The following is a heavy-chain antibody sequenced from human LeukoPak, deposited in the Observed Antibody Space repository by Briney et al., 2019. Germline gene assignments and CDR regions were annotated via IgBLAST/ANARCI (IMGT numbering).Heavy chain of an antibody. V-gene: IGHV3-15*01. CDR3: ATAVTTYFDC. J-gene: IGHJ4*02. CDR1: GFTFSNAW. Sequence: PGGSLRLSCAASGFTFSNAWMSWVRQAPGKGLNWVGRIKSKTDGGTTDYAAPVKGRFTISRDDSKNTLFLQMNSLQTEDTAVYYCATAVTTYFDCWGQGTLVTVSS. CDR2: IKSKTDGGTT. D-gene: IGHD4-17*01.